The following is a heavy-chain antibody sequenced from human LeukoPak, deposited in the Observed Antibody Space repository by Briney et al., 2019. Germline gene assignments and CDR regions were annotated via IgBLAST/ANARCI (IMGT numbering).Heavy chain of an antibody. D-gene: IGHD2-15*01. CDR2: VYHSGST. Sequence: PSETLSLTCAVSGGSISSSNWWSWVRQPPGKGLEWIGEVYHSGSTNYNPSLKSRVTISVDKSKNQFSLKLSSVTAADTAVYYCARRSKSSGGFDYWGQGTLVTVSS. J-gene: IGHJ4*02. V-gene: IGHV4-4*02. CDR1: GGSISSSNW. CDR3: ARRSKSSGGFDY.